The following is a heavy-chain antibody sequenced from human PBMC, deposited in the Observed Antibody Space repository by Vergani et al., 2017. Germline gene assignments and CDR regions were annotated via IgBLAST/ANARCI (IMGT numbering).Heavy chain of an antibody. CDR3: VYRKTDCVTPGCFFPFYYYYYRNG. CDR1: GFSLKTRGVS. D-gene: IGHD4-23*01. V-gene: IGHV2-5*04. CDR2: IYWNDDQ. Sequence: QITLKESGPTLVKPTQTLTLTCTFSGFSLKTRGVSVAWIRQPTGTALDWLALIYWNDDQHYSPSLNNRVTITKDTSKNQVVLTIPNMDYVDTGSYYCVYRKTDCVTPGCFFPFYYYYYRNGGCEGTTVTVSS. J-gene: IGHJ6*03.